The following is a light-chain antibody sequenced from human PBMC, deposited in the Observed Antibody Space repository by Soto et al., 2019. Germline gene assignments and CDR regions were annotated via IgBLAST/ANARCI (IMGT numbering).Light chain of an antibody. CDR3: CSYAGSYTYV. CDR2: DVN. CDR1: SSDVGNYNY. V-gene: IGLV2-11*01. J-gene: IGLJ1*01. Sequence: SALTQPRSVSGSPGQSVTISCTGTSSDVGNYNYVSWYQHHPGKAPKLVVFDVNKRPSGVPDHFSGSKSANTASLTISGLQAEDEADYYCCSYAGSYTYVFGTGTKLTVL.